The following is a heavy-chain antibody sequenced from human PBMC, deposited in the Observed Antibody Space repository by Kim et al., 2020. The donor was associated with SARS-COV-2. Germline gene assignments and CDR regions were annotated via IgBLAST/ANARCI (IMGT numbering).Heavy chain of an antibody. V-gene: IGHV3-9*01. J-gene: IGHJ4*02. CDR2: ISWNSGSI. D-gene: IGHD6-19*01. Sequence: GGSLRLSCAASGFTFDDYAMHWVRQAPGKGLEWVSGISWNSGSIGYADSVKGRFTISRDNAKNSLYLQMNSLRAEDTALYYCAKGIGYSSGWYRREYYFDYWGQGTLVTVSS. CDR3: AKGIGYSSGWYRREYYFDY. CDR1: GFTFDDYA.